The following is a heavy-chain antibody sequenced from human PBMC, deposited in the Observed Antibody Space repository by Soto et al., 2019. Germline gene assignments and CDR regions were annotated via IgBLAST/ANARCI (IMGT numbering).Heavy chain of an antibody. J-gene: IGHJ6*02. CDR3: AGEGFTVSTTGGGDYYYYGMDV. CDR2: ISAYNGNT. V-gene: IGHV1-18*01. CDR1: GYTFTSYG. Sequence: QVQLVQSGAEVKKPGASVKVSCKASGYTFTSYGISWVRQAPGQGLEWMGWISAYNGNTNYAQKLQGRVTMTTDTSTSKAYMGLGGLRSGDRAVYYCAGEGFTVSTTGGGDYYYYGMDVWGQGTTVTVSS. D-gene: IGHD4-17*01.